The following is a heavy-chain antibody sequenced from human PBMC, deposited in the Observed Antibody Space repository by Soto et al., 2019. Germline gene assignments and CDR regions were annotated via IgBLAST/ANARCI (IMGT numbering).Heavy chain of an antibody. CDR2: ISGSGGST. D-gene: IGHD3-16*02. V-gene: IGHV3-23*01. CDR3: AKVGSPYDDVWWSYRPNWFDP. J-gene: IGHJ5*02. CDR1: GFTFSSYA. Sequence: EVQLLESGGGLVQPGGSLRLSCPASGFTFSSYAMSWVRQAPGKGLEWVSAISGSGGSTYYADSVKGRFPISRDNSKNTLYLQMSSLRAEDTAVYYCAKVGSPYDDVWWSYRPNWFDPWGQGSLVTVSS.